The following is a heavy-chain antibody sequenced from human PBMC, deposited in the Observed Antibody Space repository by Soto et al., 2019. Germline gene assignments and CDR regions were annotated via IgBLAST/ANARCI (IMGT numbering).Heavy chain of an antibody. CDR2: INPNSGGT. V-gene: IGHV1-2*04. J-gene: IGHJ6*02. CDR3: ARSPIVVVPAAPYGMDV. CDR1: GYTFTGYY. D-gene: IGHD2-2*01. Sequence: ASVKVSCKASGYTFTGYYMHWVRQAPGQGLEWMGWINPNSGGTNYAQKFQGWVTMTRDTSISTAYMELSRLRSDDTAVYYCARSPIVVVPAAPYGMDVWGQGTTVTVSS.